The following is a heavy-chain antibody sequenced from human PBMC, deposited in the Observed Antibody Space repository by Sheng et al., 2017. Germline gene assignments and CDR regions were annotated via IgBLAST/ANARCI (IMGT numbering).Heavy chain of an antibody. Sequence: QVQLVQSGAEVKKPGSSVKVSCKASGGTFSSYAISWVRQAPGQGLEWMGGIIPIFGTTNYAQKFQGRVTITADESTSTAYMELSSLRSEDTAVYYCARGRCSSTSCSYYFDYWGQEPWSPSPQ. D-gene: IGHD2-2*01. CDR3: ARGRCSSTSCSYYFDY. J-gene: IGHJ4*01. CDR2: IIPIFGTT. V-gene: IGHV1-69*01. CDR1: GGTFSSYA.